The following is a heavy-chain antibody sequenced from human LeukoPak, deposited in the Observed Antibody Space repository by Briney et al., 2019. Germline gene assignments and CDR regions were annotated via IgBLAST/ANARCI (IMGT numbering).Heavy chain of an antibody. CDR1: GCTFDDYA. V-gene: IGHV3-9*03. CDR2: ISWYRGSI. J-gene: IGHJ4*02. CDR3: AKGPGSGYYVYHFDY. Sequence: GRCVRLSCAVSGCTFDDYAMHWVRQARGRGLEGVAGISWYRGSIGYADSVRGRFTIDRDNTKNSLYLQMNSLRAEDMALYYCAKGPGSGYYVYHFDYWGQGTLVTVPS. D-gene: IGHD3-3*01.